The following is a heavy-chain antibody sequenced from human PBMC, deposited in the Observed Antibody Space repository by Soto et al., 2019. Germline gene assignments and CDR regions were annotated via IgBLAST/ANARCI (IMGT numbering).Heavy chain of an antibody. CDR1: GYTFTSYD. D-gene: IGHD3-3*01. V-gene: IGHV1-8*01. J-gene: IGHJ4*02. CDR3: ARGRQYYDFWSGLLGKYYFDY. Sequence: QVQLVQSGAEVKKPGASVKVSCKASGYTFTSYDINWVRQATGQGLEWMGWMNANSGNTGYAQKFQGRVTMTSNTSISTAYRELSSLRSEETAVYYCARGRQYYDFWSGLLGKYYFDYWGPGTLVPVS. CDR2: MNANSGNT.